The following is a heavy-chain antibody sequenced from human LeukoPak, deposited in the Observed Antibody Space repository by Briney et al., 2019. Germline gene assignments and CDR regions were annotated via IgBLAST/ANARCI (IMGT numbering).Heavy chain of an antibody. CDR2: IYYSGST. V-gene: IGHV4-39*07. CDR1: GVSISSSSYY. CDR3: ARAGAGLWFGEFGPYFDY. Sequence: PSETLSLTCTVSGVSISSSSYYWGWIRQPPGKGLEWIGSIYYSGSTYYNPSLKSRVTISVDTSKNQFSLKLSSVTAADTAVYYCARAGAGLWFGEFGPYFDYWGQGTLVTVSS. D-gene: IGHD3-10*01. J-gene: IGHJ4*02.